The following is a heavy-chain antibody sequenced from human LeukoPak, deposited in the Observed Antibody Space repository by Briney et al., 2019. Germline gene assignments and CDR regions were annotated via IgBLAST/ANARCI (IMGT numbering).Heavy chain of an antibody. J-gene: IGHJ1*01. CDR1: GYTFTSYY. D-gene: IGHD4-17*01. Sequence: ASVKVSCKASGYTFTSYYMHWVRQAPGQGLEWMGIINPSGGSTSYAQKFQGRVTMTRDTSTSTVYMELSSLRSEDTAVYYCARAVEALAVTTYFQHWGQGTPVTVSS. CDR3: ARAVEALAVTTYFQH. CDR2: INPSGGST. V-gene: IGHV1-46*01.